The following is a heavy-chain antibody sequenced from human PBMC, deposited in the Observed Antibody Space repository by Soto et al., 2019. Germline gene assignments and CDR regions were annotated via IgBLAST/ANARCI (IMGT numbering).Heavy chain of an antibody. V-gene: IGHV4-59*08. J-gene: IGHJ4*02. Sequence: SETLSLTCTVSGGSISSYYWSWIRQPPGKGLEWIGYIYYSGSTNYNPSLKSRVTISVDTSKNQFSLKLSSVTAADTAVYYCARSGAGSGWYYFDYWGQGTLVTVS. CDR3: ARSGAGSGWYYFDY. D-gene: IGHD6-19*01. CDR2: IYYSGST. CDR1: GGSISSYY.